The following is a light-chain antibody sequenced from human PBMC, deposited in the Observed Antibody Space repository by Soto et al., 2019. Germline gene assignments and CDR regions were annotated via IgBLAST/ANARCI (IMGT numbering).Light chain of an antibody. V-gene: IGKV1-33*01. Sequence: DIQMTQSPSSLSASVGDRVTITCQASQDISNYLNWYQQKPGKAPKLLIYDASNLETEVPSRFSGSGSGTDFTFTISSLQPEDIATYYCQQDDKLPFGGGTKGEIK. CDR1: QDISNY. CDR2: DAS. J-gene: IGKJ4*01. CDR3: QQDDKLP.